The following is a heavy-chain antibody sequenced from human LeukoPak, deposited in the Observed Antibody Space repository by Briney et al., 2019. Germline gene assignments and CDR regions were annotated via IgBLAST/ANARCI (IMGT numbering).Heavy chain of an antibody. CDR2: INNSGGST. CDR3: VKDFAYGYGYAHFDY. D-gene: IGHD5-18*01. V-gene: IGHV3-64D*09. J-gene: IGHJ4*02. CDR1: GFTFSTYS. Sequence: GGSLRLSCSASGFTFSTYSMHWVRQAPGMGLEFVSAINNSGGSTFYADSVKGRFTISRDNSKDTLYLQMCSLRAEDTAVYYGVKDFAYGYGYAHFDYWGQGTLVTVSS.